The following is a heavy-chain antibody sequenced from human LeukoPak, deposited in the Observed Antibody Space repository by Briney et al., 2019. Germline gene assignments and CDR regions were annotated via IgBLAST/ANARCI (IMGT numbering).Heavy chain of an antibody. Sequence: PSETLSLTCTVSGGPISSYFWSWIRQPAGKGLEWIGRFYTSGTPNYNPSLKSRVTISVDTSRNQFSLKLSSVTAADTAVYYCARGGIPDYWGQGILVTVSS. V-gene: IGHV4-4*07. CDR2: FYTSGTP. D-gene: IGHD2-21*01. CDR1: GGPISSYF. CDR3: ARGGIPDY. J-gene: IGHJ4*02.